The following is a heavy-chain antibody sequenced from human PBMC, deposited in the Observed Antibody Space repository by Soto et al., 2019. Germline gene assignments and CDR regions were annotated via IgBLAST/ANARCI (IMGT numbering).Heavy chain of an antibody. Sequence: PSETLSLTCAVSGYSISSCYYWGWIRQPPGKGLEWIGSIYHSGSTYYNPSLKSRVTISVDTSKNQFSLKLSSVTAADTAVYYGARVAEYSSSWYGMKDYFDYWGQGTLVTVS. CDR1: GYSISSCYY. CDR3: ARVAEYSSSWYGMKDYFDY. V-gene: IGHV4-38-2*01. J-gene: IGHJ4*02. D-gene: IGHD6-13*01. CDR2: IYHSGST.